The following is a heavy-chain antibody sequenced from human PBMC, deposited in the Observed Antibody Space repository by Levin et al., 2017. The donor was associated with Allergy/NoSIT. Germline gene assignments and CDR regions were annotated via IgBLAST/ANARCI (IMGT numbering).Heavy chain of an antibody. Sequence: SCAASGFTFSSYWMSWVRQAPGKGLEWVANIKQDGSEKYYVDSVKGRFTISRDNAKNSLYLQMNSLRAEDTAVYYCARGGGYSGYGAHFDYWGQGTLVTVSS. CDR2: IKQDGSEK. CDR1: GFTFSSYW. V-gene: IGHV3-7*04. CDR3: ARGGGYSGYGAHFDY. J-gene: IGHJ4*02. D-gene: IGHD5-12*01.